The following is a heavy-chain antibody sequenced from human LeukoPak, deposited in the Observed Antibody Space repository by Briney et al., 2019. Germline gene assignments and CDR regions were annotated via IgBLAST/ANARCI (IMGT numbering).Heavy chain of an antibody. CDR1: GYTFTGYY. CDR2: IIPIFGTA. J-gene: IGHJ4*02. CDR3: ARVGAARTFDY. V-gene: IGHV1-69*05. Sequence: ASVKVSCKASGYTFTGYYMHWVRQAPGQGLEWMGGIIPIFGTANYAQKFQGRVTITTDESTSTAYMELSSLRSEDTAVYYCARVGAARTFDYWGQGTLVTVSS. D-gene: IGHD6-6*01.